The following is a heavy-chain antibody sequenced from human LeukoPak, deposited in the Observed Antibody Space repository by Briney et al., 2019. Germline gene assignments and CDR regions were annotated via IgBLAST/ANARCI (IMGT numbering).Heavy chain of an antibody. CDR3: ARNRGTYYHFWSGFS. CDR2: ISSSGTTQ. CDR1: GVSFSDYY. V-gene: IGHV3-11*04. D-gene: IGHD3-3*01. Sequence: PGGSLRLACEASGVSFSDYYMSWIRQVPGRGLEWLSEISSSGTTQYYADSVKGRFTISRDNAKNSLYLQMDSLRAEDTAVYYCARNRGTYYHFWSGFSWGHGALVTVSS. J-gene: IGHJ5*01.